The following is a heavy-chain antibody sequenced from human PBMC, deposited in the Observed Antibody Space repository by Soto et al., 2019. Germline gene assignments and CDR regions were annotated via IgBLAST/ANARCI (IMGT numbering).Heavy chain of an antibody. V-gene: IGHV1-3*01. CDR1: GYTFTSYG. J-gene: IGHJ6*02. Sequence: ASVKVSCKASGYTFTSYGIHWVRQAPGQRLEWTGWINAGNGNTKYSEKFQGRVTITRDTSASTAYLELSSLRSEDTAVYYCARDPNGSSAYYQHYYYGMDVWGQGTTVTVSS. CDR3: ARDPNGSSAYYQHYYYGMDV. D-gene: IGHD3-22*01. CDR2: INAGNGNT.